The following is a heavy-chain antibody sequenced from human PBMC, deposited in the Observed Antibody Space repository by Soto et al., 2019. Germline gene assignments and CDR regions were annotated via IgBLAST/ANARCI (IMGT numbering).Heavy chain of an antibody. CDR3: AKSPDYGEYGRYAFDI. CDR2: ISGSGGST. CDR1: GFNFSIYA. Sequence: GSLRLSCAASGFNFSIYAMSWVRQAPGKGLEWVSAISGSGGSTYYADSVKGRFTISRDNSKNTLYLQMNSLRAEDTAVYYCAKSPDYGEYGRYAFDIWGQGTMITVSS. J-gene: IGHJ3*02. D-gene: IGHD4-17*01. V-gene: IGHV3-23*01.